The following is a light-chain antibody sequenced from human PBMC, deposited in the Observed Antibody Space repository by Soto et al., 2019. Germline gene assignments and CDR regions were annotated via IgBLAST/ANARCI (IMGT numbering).Light chain of an antibody. CDR3: QQYKDWPTP. Sequence: EIVLTQSPDTLSLSPGERATLSCRASQSVDNYLAWYQQRPGQAPRLLIYDASNRASGIPARFSGSGSGTDFTLTISSLEPEDFAVYYCQQYKDWPTPFGQGTKVEIK. CDR1: QSVDNY. CDR2: DAS. V-gene: IGKV3-11*01. J-gene: IGKJ1*01.